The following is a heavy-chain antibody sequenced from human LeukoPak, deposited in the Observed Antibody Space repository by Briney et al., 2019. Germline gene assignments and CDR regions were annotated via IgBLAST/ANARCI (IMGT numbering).Heavy chain of an antibody. Sequence: GGSQRLSCAVSGFTFSGFWMSWSRQAPGKGLEWVASINSDGSEGYYADVVKGRFTISRDNAKNSLYLQINSLRAEDTAVYYCARSSYSSSSSVWGQGTMVTVPS. CDR3: ARSSYSSSSSV. D-gene: IGHD6-6*01. J-gene: IGHJ3*01. CDR2: INSDGSEG. CDR1: GFTFSGFW. V-gene: IGHV3-7*03.